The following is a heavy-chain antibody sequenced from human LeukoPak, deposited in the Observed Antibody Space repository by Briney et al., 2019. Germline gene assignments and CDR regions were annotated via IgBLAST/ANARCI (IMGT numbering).Heavy chain of an antibody. J-gene: IGHJ4*02. CDR2: IYYSGST. D-gene: IGHD6-6*01. CDR3: ARTIEYSSSWGLFDY. Sequence: SETLSLTCTVSGGSISSYYWSWIRQPPGKGPEWIGYIYYSGSTHYNPSLKSRVTISIDTSKNHFSLQLSSVTAADTALYYCARTIEYSSSWGLFDYWGQGPLVTVSS. V-gene: IGHV4-59*01. CDR1: GGSISSYY.